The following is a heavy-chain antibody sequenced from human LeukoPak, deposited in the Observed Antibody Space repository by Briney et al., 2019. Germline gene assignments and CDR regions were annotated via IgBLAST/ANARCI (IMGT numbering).Heavy chain of an antibody. J-gene: IGHJ4*02. Sequence: GGSLRLSCAASGFTSSSYAMHWVRQAPGKGLEWVGRIKTNAEGGTLDYTAPVKGRFTISRDDSKNTLYLQMDSLEVEDTGMYYCTTGIDDEGGYWGQGTLVTVSS. V-gene: IGHV3-15*07. D-gene: IGHD3-3*02. CDR3: TTGIDDEGGY. CDR1: GFTSSSYA. CDR2: IKTNAEGGTL.